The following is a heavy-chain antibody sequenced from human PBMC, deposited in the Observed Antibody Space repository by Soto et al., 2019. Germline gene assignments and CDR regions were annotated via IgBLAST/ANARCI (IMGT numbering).Heavy chain of an antibody. CDR1: GGTFSSYA. CDR3: ARGGLRFLESHGMDV. D-gene: IGHD3-3*01. V-gene: IGHV1-69*13. J-gene: IGHJ6*02. CDR2: IIPIFGTA. Sequence: SVKVSCKASGGTFSSYAISWVRQAPGQGLEWMGGIIPIFGTANYAQKFQGRVTITADESTSTAYMELSSLRSEDTAVYYCARGGLRFLESHGMDVWGQGTTVTVSS.